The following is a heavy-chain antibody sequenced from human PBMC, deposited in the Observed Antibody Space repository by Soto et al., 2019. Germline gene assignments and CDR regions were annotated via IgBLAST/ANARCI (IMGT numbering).Heavy chain of an antibody. CDR1: GFTFSTYA. J-gene: IGHJ4*02. CDR2: ISGSGGST. Sequence: PGGSLRLSCAASGFTFSTYAMTWLRQAPGKGLDWVSDISGSGGSTFYAASVKGRFTISRVNSLDSLFLQMNSLRAEDTAVYYCAKDKEEDYYGSGSFSPGDYWGQGILVTVSS. D-gene: IGHD3-10*01. V-gene: IGHV3-23*01. CDR3: AKDKEEDYYGSGSFSPGDY.